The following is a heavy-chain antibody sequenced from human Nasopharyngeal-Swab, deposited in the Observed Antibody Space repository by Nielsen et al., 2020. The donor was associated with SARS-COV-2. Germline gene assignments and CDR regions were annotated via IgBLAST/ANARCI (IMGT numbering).Heavy chain of an antibody. D-gene: IGHD3/OR15-3a*01. J-gene: IGHJ4*02. V-gene: IGHV3-23*01. CDR1: GFTFSRYA. CDR3: AKDPDDFWTGDAGD. CDR2: ISGSGGST. Sequence: GESLELSCAASGFTFSRYAMSWVRQAPGKGLEWVSAISGSGGSTYYADSVKGQFTISTDKPKNTLYLQMNSLRAEDTAVYYCAKDPDDFWTGDAGDWGQGTLVTVSS.